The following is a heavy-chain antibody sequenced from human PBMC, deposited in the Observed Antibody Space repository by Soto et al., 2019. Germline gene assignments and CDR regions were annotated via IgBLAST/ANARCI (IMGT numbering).Heavy chain of an antibody. CDR2: MYYSGST. Sequence: SETLSLTCNVSGGSVSSGSYYWSWIRQPPGKGLEWLGYMYYSGSTTYNPSLKSRVTISIDKSKSQFSLRLISVTAADTAVYYCTREQSDDNYFDPWGQGTLVTVSS. V-gene: IGHV4-61*01. CDR1: GGSVSSGSYY. CDR3: TREQSDDNYFDP. J-gene: IGHJ5*02. D-gene: IGHD6-19*01.